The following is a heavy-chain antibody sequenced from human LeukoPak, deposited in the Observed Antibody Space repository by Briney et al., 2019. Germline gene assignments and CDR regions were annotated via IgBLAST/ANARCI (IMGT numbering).Heavy chain of an antibody. CDR1: GFTFSSYG. D-gene: IGHD3-10*01. Sequence: GGTLRLSCAASGFTFSSYGMSWVRQTPGKGLEWVSAISGSGGSTYYADSAKGRFTISRDNSKNTLYLQMNSLRAEDTAVYYCAKDSHYYGSGSYNWFDPWGQGTLVTVSS. CDR3: AKDSHYYGSGSYNWFDP. J-gene: IGHJ5*02. V-gene: IGHV3-23*01. CDR2: ISGSGGST.